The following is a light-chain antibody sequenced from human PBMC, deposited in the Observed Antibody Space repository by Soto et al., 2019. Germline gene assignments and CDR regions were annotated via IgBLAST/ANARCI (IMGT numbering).Light chain of an antibody. J-gene: IGKJ1*01. CDR1: QSISSW. CDR2: KAS. CDR3: QQYNSYPWT. V-gene: IGKV1-5*03. Sequence: DIQMTQSPSTLSASVGDRVTITCRASQSISSWLAWYQQKPGKAPKLLIYKASSLESGVPSRFSGSGSRTEITLPISSLQPDDFATYCCQQYNSYPWTFGQGTKVEIK.